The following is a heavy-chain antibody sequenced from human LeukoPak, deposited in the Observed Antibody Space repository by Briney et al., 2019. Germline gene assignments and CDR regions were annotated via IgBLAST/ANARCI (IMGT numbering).Heavy chain of an antibody. CDR1: GGSISSSSYY. V-gene: IGHV4-39*01. Sequence: PSETLSLTCTVSGGSISSSSYYWGWIRQPPGKGLEWIGSMYYSGSTYYNPSLKSRVTISVDTSKNQFSLKLSSVTAADTAVYYCVRHKDMRTTLTPFDYWGQGTLVTVSS. CDR3: VRHKDMRTTLTPFDY. D-gene: IGHD4-17*01. CDR2: MYYSGST. J-gene: IGHJ4*02.